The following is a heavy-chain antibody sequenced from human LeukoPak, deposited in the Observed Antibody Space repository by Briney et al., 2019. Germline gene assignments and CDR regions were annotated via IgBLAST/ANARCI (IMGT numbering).Heavy chain of an antibody. CDR1: GGTFSSYA. V-gene: IGHV1-69*13. J-gene: IGHJ6*02. Sequence: GASVKVSCKASGGTFSSYAISWVRQAPGQGLEWMGGIIPIFGTANYAQKFQGRVTITADESTSTAYMELSSLRSEDTAVYYCARATTVVTTPYYYGMDVWGQGTTVTVSS. CDR2: IIPIFGTA. D-gene: IGHD4-23*01. CDR3: ARATTVVTTPYYYGMDV.